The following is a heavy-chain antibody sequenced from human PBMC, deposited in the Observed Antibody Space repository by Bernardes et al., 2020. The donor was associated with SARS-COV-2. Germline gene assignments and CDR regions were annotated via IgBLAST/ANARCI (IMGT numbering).Heavy chain of an antibody. CDR2: SRNKANGYTT. Sequence: GGSLRLSCAASGFTLSDHYIDWVRQAPGKGLEWLGRSRNKANGYTTEYADSVKGRFIISREDSKNSLYLQMNSLKTEDTAMYYCTRSKIPKIEMADWGQGTLVTVSS. J-gene: IGHJ4*02. CDR1: GFTLSDHY. D-gene: IGHD2-21*01. CDR3: TRSKIPKIEMAD. V-gene: IGHV3-72*01.